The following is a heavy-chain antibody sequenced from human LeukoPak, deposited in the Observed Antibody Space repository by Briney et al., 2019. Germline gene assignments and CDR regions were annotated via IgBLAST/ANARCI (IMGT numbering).Heavy chain of an antibody. Sequence: GGSLRLSXAASGFTFSGYWMSWVRQAPGEGLEWVANINQDGSEKYFMDYVKGRFTISRDNAKNSLFLQMNSLRAEDTALYFCARDGGSADLWGQGTMVTVSS. D-gene: IGHD2-15*01. CDR1: GFTFSGYW. CDR3: ARDGGSADL. CDR2: INQDGSEK. J-gene: IGHJ3*01. V-gene: IGHV3-7*01.